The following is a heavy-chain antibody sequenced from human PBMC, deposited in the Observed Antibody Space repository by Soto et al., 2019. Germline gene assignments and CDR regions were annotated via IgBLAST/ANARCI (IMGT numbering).Heavy chain of an antibody. CDR3: ARLGAWGATNFDY. CDR2: IYYSGST. Sequence: QLQLQESGPGLVKPSETLSLTCTVSGGPISSSSYYWSWIRQSPGKGLEWIGSIYYSGSTYYNPSLKRRVTISVDTSTHQFSLDLSSVTAADTSVYYCARLGAWGATNFDYWAQGTLVTVSS. CDR1: GGPISSSSYY. D-gene: IGHD3-16*01. V-gene: IGHV4-39*01. J-gene: IGHJ4*02.